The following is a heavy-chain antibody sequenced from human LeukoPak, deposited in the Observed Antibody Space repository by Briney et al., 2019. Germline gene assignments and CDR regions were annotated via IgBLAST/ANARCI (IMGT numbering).Heavy chain of an antibody. D-gene: IGHD4/OR15-4a*01. CDR1: GGSISSSGYY. J-gene: IGHJ4*02. CDR3: ARRAGAYSHPYDY. V-gene: IGHV4-39*07. CDR2: IYYSGIT. Sequence: SETLSLTCTVSGGSISSSGYYWGWIRQSPGEGLEWIGNIYYSGITYYNPSLKSRVTISVDTSKNQFSLKLSSVTAADTAVYYCARRAGAYSHPYDYWGQGTLVTVSS.